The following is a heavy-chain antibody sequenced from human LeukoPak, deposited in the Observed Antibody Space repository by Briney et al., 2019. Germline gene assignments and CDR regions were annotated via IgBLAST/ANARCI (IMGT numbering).Heavy chain of an antibody. CDR1: GFTFSDHY. CDR2: TRNKANSYTT. Sequence: GGSLRLSCAASGFTFSDHYMDWVRQAPGKGLEWVGRTRNKANSYTTEYAASVKGRFTISRDDSKNSLYLQMNSLKTEDTAVYYCATIGRVVVPAATYYMDVWGKGTTVTVSS. J-gene: IGHJ6*03. D-gene: IGHD2-2*01. CDR3: ATIGRVVVPAATYYMDV. V-gene: IGHV3-72*01.